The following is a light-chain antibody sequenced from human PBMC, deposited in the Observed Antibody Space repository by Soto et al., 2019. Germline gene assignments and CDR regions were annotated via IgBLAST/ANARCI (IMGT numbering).Light chain of an antibody. CDR1: DSNIGASYD. V-gene: IGLV1-40*01. CDR3: QSYGSGLSVV. Sequence: QSVLTQPPSISGAPGQRVTITCTGSDSNIGASYDVNWYQHLPGAAPNLLIYETDNRPSGVPDRFSASRSGASASLAIDKLQTGDEGDYYCQSYGSGLSVVFGGGNQLTVL. J-gene: IGLJ2*01. CDR2: ETD.